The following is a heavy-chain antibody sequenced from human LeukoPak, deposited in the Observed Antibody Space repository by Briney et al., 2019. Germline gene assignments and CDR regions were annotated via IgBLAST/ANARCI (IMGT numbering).Heavy chain of an antibody. V-gene: IGHV3-53*01. D-gene: IGHD6-13*01. CDR3: VRDWPSEWQQLPDYDAVDI. J-gene: IGHJ3*02. Sequence: PGGSLRLSCAASGFIVSSNYMTWVRQAPGKGLEWVSVIYSDGSKYFADSVKGRFTISRDNSKKTLYLQMNSLRAEDTAVYYCVRDWPSEWQQLPDYDAVDIWGQGTMVTVSS. CDR2: IYSDGSK. CDR1: GFIVSSNY.